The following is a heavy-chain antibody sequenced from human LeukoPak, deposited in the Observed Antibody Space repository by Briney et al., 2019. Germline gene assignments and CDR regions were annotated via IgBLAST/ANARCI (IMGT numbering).Heavy chain of an antibody. CDR3: ARAAYCGGDCYLFDY. CDR1: GGSISSYY. Sequence: PSETLSLTCTVSGGSISSYYWSWIRQPPGKGLEWIGYISHSGSTNYNPSLESRVTISVDTSKNQFSLKLSSLTAADTAVYYCARAAYCGGDCYLFDYWGQGTLVTVFS. D-gene: IGHD2-21*02. V-gene: IGHV4-59*08. J-gene: IGHJ4*02. CDR2: ISHSGST.